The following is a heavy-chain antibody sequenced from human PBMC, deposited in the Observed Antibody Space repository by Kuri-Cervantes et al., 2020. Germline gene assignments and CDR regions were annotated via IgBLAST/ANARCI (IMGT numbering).Heavy chain of an antibody. V-gene: IGHV3-7*05. CDR3: AKAANYDILTGYFPR. CDR1: GFTFSSHW. D-gene: IGHD3-9*01. J-gene: IGHJ4*02. Sequence: GGSLRLSCAASGFTFSSHWMNWVRQAPGKGLEWVANIQQEGREKFYVDSVKGRFTISRDNAKNSLYLQMNSLRPEDTALYFCAKAANYDILTGYFPRWGQGTLVTVSS. CDR2: IQQEGREK.